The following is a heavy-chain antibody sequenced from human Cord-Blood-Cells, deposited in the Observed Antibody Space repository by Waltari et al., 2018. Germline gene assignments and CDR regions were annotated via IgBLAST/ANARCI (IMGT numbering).Heavy chain of an antibody. D-gene: IGHD2-21*01. CDR1: GFPFSSYW. CDR2: IKQDGSEK. CDR3: ARDIPGMPY. Sequence: EVQLVESGGGLVQPGGSLRLSCAASGFPFSSYWMSWVRQAPGKGLEWVANIKQDGSEKYYVDSVKGRFTISRDNAKNSLYLQMNSLRAEDTAVYYCARDIPGMPYWGQGTLVTVSS. J-gene: IGHJ4*02. V-gene: IGHV3-7*01.